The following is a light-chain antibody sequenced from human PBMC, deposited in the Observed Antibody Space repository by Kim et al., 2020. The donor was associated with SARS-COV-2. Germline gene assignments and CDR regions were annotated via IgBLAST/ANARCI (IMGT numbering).Light chain of an antibody. J-gene: IGKJ1*01. CDR2: WAS. CDR3: QQYYSTRT. Sequence: IVMTQSPDSLDVSLGERATINCKSSQSVLYSSNNKNYLAWYQQKPGQPPKLLIYWASTRESGVPDRFSGSGSGTDFTLTISSLQAEDVAVYYCQQYYSTRTFGQGTKVDIK. CDR1: QSVLYSSNNKNY. V-gene: IGKV4-1*01.